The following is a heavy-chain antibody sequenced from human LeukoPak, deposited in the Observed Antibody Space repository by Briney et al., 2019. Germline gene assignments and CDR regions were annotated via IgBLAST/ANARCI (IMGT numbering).Heavy chain of an antibody. CDR1: GGSISSYY. D-gene: IGHD6-19*01. CDR2: IYYSGST. CDR3: ARRVSSGWYSVYFDY. Sequence: PSETLSLTCTVSGGSISSYYWSWIRQPPGKGLKWIGYIYYSGSTNYNPSLKSRVTISVDTSKNQFSLKLSSVTAADTAVYYCARRVSSGWYSVYFDYWGQGTLVTVSS. V-gene: IGHV4-59*08. J-gene: IGHJ4*02.